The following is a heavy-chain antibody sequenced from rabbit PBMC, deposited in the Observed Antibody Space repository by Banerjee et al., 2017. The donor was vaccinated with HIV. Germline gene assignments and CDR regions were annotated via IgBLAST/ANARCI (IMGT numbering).Heavy chain of an antibody. V-gene: IGHV1S45*01. CDR1: GFSFSSGYY. D-gene: IGHD6-1*01. J-gene: IGHJ3*01. CDR2: IYTGDGGT. Sequence: QEQLVESGGGLVQPEGSLTLTCTASGFSFSSGYYMCWVRQAPGKGLEWIACIYTGDGGTYYASWAKGRFTISKTSSTTVTLQMTSLTAADTATYFCARDHPYAVYGGHGYADLWGQGTLVTVS. CDR3: ARDHPYAVYGGHGYADL.